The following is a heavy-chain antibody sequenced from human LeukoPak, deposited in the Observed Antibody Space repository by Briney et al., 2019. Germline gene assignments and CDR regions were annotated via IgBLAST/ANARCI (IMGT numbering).Heavy chain of an antibody. V-gene: IGHV3-23*01. D-gene: IGHD2-2*01. J-gene: IGHJ4*02. Sequence: GGSLRLSCAASGFTFSSYAMSWVRQAPGKGLEWVSAISGSGGSTYYADSVKGRFTISRDNSKNTLYLQMNSLRAEDTAVYYCARDCSSTSCYLGFDYWGQGTLVTVSS. CDR3: ARDCSSTSCYLGFDY. CDR2: ISGSGGST. CDR1: GFTFSSYA.